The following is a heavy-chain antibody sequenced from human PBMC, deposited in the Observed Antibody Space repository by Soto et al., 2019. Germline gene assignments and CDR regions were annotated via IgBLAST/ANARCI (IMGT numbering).Heavy chain of an antibody. CDR3: ARGSEVASRQLFDF. J-gene: IGHJ5*01. CDR1: GYTFTFYY. V-gene: IGHV1-46*01. D-gene: IGHD1-1*01. CDR2: VNPSYGDT. Sequence: QVQLVQSGAEVRKPGASVRISCKASGYTFTFYYIHWVRQAPGQGLEWMGTVNPSYGDTAYSQKFQGRVTLTRDTPTTTVYMDLCSLRSEDTAVYFCARGSEVASRQLFDFWGQGSLVSVSS.